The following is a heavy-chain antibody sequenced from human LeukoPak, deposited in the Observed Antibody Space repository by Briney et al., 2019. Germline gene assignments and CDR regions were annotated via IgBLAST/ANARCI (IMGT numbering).Heavy chain of an antibody. CDR2: ISSSSSYT. CDR3: ARDHDGSGWFGWFDP. Sequence: GGSLRLSCAASGFTFSDYYMSWIRQAPGKGLEWVSYISSSSSYTNHADSVQGRFTISRDNAKNSLYLQMNSLRAEDTAVYYCARDHDGSGWFGWFDPWGQGTLVTVSS. J-gene: IGHJ5*02. D-gene: IGHD6-19*01. V-gene: IGHV3-11*06. CDR1: GFTFSDYY.